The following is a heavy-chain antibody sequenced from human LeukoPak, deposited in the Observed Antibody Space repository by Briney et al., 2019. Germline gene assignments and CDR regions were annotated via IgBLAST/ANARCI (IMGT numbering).Heavy chain of an antibody. CDR3: ARASWASSSSLY. V-gene: IGHV4-30-4*08. CDR1: GGSISSGDYY. D-gene: IGHD6-6*01. Sequence: SETLSLTCTVSGGSISSGDYYWSWIRQPPGKGLEWIGYIYYSGGTYYNPSLKSRVTISVDTSKNQFSLKLSSVTAADTAVYYCARASWASSSSLYWGQGTLVTVSS. J-gene: IGHJ4*02. CDR2: IYYSGGT.